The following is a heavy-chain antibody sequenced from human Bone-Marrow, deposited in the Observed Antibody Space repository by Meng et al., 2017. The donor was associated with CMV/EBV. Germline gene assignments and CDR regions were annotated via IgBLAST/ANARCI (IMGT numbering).Heavy chain of an antibody. CDR1: GFTFSSYA. D-gene: IGHD3-22*01. CDR3: VKDEGGEYYYDSSGLPGD. J-gene: IGHJ4*02. V-gene: IGHV3-30*02. Sequence: GESLKISCAASGFTFSSYAMSWVRQAPGKGLEWVAFIRYDGSNKYYADSVKGRFTISRDNSKNTLYLQMNSLRAEDTAVYYCVKDEGGEYYYDSSGLPGDWGQGTLVTLSS. CDR2: IRYDGSNK.